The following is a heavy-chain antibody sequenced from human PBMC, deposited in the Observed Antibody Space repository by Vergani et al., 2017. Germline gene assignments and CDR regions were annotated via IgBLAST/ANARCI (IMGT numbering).Heavy chain of an antibody. Sequence: QVQLVQSGAEVKKPGSSVKVSCKASGGTFSSYAISWVRQAPGQGLEWMGGIIPIFGTANYAQKFQGRVTITADESTSTAYMGLSSLRSEDTAVYYCARGGITIVGVAGRYYYYYMDVWGKGTTVTVSS. CDR1: GGTFSSYA. V-gene: IGHV1-69*01. CDR3: ARGGITIVGVAGRYYYYYMDV. D-gene: IGHD3-3*01. J-gene: IGHJ6*03. CDR2: IIPIFGTA.